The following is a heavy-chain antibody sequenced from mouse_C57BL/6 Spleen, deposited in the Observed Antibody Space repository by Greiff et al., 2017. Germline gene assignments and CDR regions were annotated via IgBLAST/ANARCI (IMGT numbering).Heavy chain of an antibody. Sequence: VQLQQSGPELVKPGASVKISCKASGYAFSSSWMNWVKQRPGKGLEWIGRIYPGDGDTNYNGKFKGKATLTADKSSSTAYMQLSRLTSEDSAVYFCARVTTVVARAMDYWGQGTSVTVSS. CDR3: ARVTTVVARAMDY. CDR1: GYAFSSSW. CDR2: IYPGDGDT. J-gene: IGHJ4*01. D-gene: IGHD1-1*01. V-gene: IGHV1-82*01.